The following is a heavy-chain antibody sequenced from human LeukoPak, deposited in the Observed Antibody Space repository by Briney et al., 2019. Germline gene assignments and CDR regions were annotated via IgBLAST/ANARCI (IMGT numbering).Heavy chain of an antibody. J-gene: IGHJ4*02. D-gene: IGHD3-9*01. V-gene: IGHV1-2*02. CDR1: GYTFTGYY. CDR2: INPNSGGT. Sequence: GASVKVSCKASGYTFTGYYMYWVRQAPGQGLEWMGWINPNSGGTNYAQKFQGRATMTRDTSINTAYMELSRLRSDDTAVYYCARDSYDILTGYPPAPFDYWGQGTLVTVSS. CDR3: ARDSYDILTGYPPAPFDY.